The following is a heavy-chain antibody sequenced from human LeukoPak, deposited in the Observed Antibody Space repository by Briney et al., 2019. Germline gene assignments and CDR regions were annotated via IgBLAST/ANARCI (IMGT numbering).Heavy chain of an antibody. D-gene: IGHD6-6*01. CDR2: ISGSGGST. CDR1: GFTFSSYA. CDR3: AKARRDSSSSKYYYYYYMDV. J-gene: IGHJ6*03. Sequence: GGSLRLSCAASGFTFSSYAMSWVRQAPGKGLEWVSAISGSGGSTYYADSVKGRFTISRDNSKNTLYLQMNSLRAEDTAVYYCAKARRDSSSSKYYYYYYMDVWGKGTTVTVSS. V-gene: IGHV3-23*01.